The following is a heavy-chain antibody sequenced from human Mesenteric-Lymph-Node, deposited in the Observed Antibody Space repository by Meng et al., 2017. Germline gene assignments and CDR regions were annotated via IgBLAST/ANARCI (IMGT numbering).Heavy chain of an antibody. CDR1: GFTFSSYA. CDR2: ISGSGGST. D-gene: IGHD3-22*01. Sequence: GESLKISCAASGFTFSSYAMSWVRQAPGKGLEWVSAISGSGGSTYYADSVKGRLTISRDNSKNTLYLQMNSLRAEDTAVYYCANRDSSGSDFDYWGQGTLVTVSS. CDR3: ANRDSSGSDFDY. V-gene: IGHV3-23*01. J-gene: IGHJ4*02.